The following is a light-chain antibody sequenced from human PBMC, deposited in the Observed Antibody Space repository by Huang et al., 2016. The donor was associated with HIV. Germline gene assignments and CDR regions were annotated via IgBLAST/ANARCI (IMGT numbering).Light chain of an antibody. CDR2: KAS. Sequence: DIQMTQSPSTLSAAVGDRVTITCRASQSVTIWLAWFQQKPGKAPKLLIYKASTLESGVPSRFSGSGSGTEITLTIDSLQPDDVATYYCQQYSRSATFGQGTKLEIK. CDR3: QQYSRSAT. J-gene: IGKJ2*01. V-gene: IGKV1-5*03. CDR1: QSVTIW.